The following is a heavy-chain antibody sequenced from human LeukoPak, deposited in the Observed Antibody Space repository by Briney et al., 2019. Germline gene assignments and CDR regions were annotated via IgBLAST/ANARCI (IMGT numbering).Heavy chain of an antibody. CDR3: AKDGSALWTIARPYYFDY. Sequence: GGSLRLSCAASGFNFPTYAMQWVRQAPGKGLEWVSTLSGSGGSTYYADSVKGRFTISRDNSKNTLYVQMNSLRAEDTAVYYCAKDGSALWTIARPYYFDYWGQGTLVTVSS. CDR2: LSGSGGST. J-gene: IGHJ4*02. D-gene: IGHD5-24*01. V-gene: IGHV3-23*01. CDR1: GFNFPTYA.